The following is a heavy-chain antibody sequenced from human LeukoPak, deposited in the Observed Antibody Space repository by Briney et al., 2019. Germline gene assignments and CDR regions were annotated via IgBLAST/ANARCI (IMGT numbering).Heavy chain of an antibody. CDR1: GFTFKTHA. CDR2: TSDRGDYT. D-gene: IGHD1-26*01. Sequence: PGGSLRLSCAASGFTFKTHAMSWVRQAPGKGLEWVSGTSDRGDYTYYADSVKGRFTISRDNSKNTLYLQMNSLRAEDTALYFCAKKAQYNGNYPLDYWGQGTLVTVSS. CDR3: AKKAQYNGNYPLDY. J-gene: IGHJ4*02. V-gene: IGHV3-23*01.